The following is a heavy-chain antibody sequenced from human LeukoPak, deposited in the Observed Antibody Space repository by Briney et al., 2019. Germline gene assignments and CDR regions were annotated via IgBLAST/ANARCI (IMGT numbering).Heavy chain of an antibody. Sequence: ASVKVSCKASGYTFTGYYMHWVRQAPGQGLEWMGWINPNSGGTNYAQKFQGRVTMTRDTSISTAYMELSRLRSDDTAVYYCARDRALGSGKYYFDYWGQGTLVTVSS. V-gene: IGHV1-2*02. CDR2: INPNSGGT. J-gene: IGHJ4*02. D-gene: IGHD3-16*01. CDR3: ARDRALGSGKYYFDY. CDR1: GYTFTGYY.